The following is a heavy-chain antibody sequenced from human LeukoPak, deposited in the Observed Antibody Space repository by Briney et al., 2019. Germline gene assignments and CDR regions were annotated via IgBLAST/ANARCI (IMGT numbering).Heavy chain of an antibody. CDR3: ARQTVVAATAFDY. CDR1: GGSISSYY. V-gene: IGHV4-59*08. J-gene: IGHJ4*02. Sequence: PSETLSLTCTVSGGSISSYYWSWIRQPPGKGLEWIGYIYYSGSTNYNPSLKSRVTISVDTSKNQFSLKLSSVTAADTAVYYCARQTVVAATAFDYWGQGTLVTVSS. D-gene: IGHD2-15*01. CDR2: IYYSGST.